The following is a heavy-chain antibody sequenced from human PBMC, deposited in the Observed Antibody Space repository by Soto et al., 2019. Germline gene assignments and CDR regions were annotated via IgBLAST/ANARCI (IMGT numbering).Heavy chain of an antibody. V-gene: IGHV4-59*01. CDR2: IYYSGST. J-gene: IGHJ5*02. Sequence: SETLSLTCTVSGGSISSYYWSWIRQPPGKGLEWIGYIYYSGSTNYNPSLKSRVTISVDTSKNQFSLKLSSVTAADTAVYYCARDNAAGWFDPWGQGALVTVSS. CDR3: ARDNAAGWFDP. CDR1: GGSISSYY. D-gene: IGHD6-13*01.